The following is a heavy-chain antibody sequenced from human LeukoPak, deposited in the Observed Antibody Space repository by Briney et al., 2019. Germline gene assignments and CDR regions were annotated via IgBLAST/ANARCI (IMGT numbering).Heavy chain of an antibody. D-gene: IGHD3-22*01. CDR3: AREGSYDSSTMWYFDY. CDR1: GLTFSSHY. V-gene: IGHV3-53*01. Sequence: PRGSLRLSCAASGLTFSSHYMGWVRQALGKGLVLVSVIYSRGTIYYADSVKGRFTISRDNSKNTLYLQMNSLRAEDTVVYYCAREGSYDSSTMWYFDYWGQGTLVTVSS. J-gene: IGHJ4*02. CDR2: IYSRGTI.